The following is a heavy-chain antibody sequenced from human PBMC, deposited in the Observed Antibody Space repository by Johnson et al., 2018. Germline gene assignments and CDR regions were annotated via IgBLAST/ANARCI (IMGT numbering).Heavy chain of an antibody. Sequence: QVQLVESGGGVVQPGRSLRLSCAASGFTFSSYAMSWVRQAPGKGLEWVAVISYDGSNKYYADSVKGRFTISRVNSKNTLLPQMNSRGPEDTAMYYCARGGLHASGWGQGTMVTVSS. V-gene: IGHV3-30*03. D-gene: IGHD2-21*02. CDR2: ISYDGSNK. J-gene: IGHJ3*01. CDR3: ARGGLHASG. CDR1: GFTFSSYA.